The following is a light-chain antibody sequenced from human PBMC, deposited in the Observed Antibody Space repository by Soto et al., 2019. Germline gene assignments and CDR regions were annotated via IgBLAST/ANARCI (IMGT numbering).Light chain of an antibody. V-gene: IGKV1-39*01. CDR1: QSISSY. Sequence: MTQSPLSLPFTPGEPASISCRSSQSISSYLNWYQQKPGKAPKLLIYDVCRLESGVPSRFSGSGSGTEFTLTISSLQPDDFATYYCQQFRTFGQGTKVDI. CDR2: DVC. J-gene: IGKJ1*01. CDR3: QQFRT.